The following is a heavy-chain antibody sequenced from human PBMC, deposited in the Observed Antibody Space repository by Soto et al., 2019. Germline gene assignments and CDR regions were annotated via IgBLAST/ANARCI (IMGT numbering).Heavy chain of an antibody. D-gene: IGHD3-3*01. Sequence: GASVKVSCKASGGTFSSYAISWVRQAPGQGLEWMGGIIPIFGTANYAQKFQGRVTITADESTSTAYMELSSLRSEDTALYYCARGFWSGYSARYYYGMDVWGQGTTVTVSS. CDR3: ARGFWSGYSARYYYGMDV. CDR2: IIPIFGTA. J-gene: IGHJ6*02. CDR1: GGTFSSYA. V-gene: IGHV1-69*13.